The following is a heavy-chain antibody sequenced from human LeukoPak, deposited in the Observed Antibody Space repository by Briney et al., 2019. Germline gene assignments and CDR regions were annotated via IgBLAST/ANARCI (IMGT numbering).Heavy chain of an antibody. CDR1: GYSFTSYW. J-gene: IGHJ4*02. CDR3: ARIIYDSSGYYSIFDY. CDR2: IYPGDSDT. D-gene: IGHD3-22*01. V-gene: IGHV5-51*01. Sequence: GESLKISCKGSGYSFTSYWIGWVRQMPGKGLEWMGIIYPGDSDTRYSPSFQGQVTISADKSISTAYLQWSSLKASDTAMYYCARIIYDSSGYYSIFDYWGQGTLVTVSS.